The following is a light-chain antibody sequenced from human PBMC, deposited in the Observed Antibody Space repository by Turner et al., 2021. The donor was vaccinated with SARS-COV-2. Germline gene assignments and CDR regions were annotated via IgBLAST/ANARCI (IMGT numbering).Light chain of an antibody. CDR3: QQYGNSPIT. J-gene: IGKJ5*01. CDR2: SAS. V-gene: IGKV3-20*01. Sequence: EIVLTHSPGTLSLFPGERVTLSCRASQSLGDTYLAWYQVKPGQAPRLLIYSASSRTVGIPDRFSGSGSGTDFTLTISRLQPEDFAFYYCQQYGNSPITFGQGTRLEIK. CDR1: QSLGDTY.